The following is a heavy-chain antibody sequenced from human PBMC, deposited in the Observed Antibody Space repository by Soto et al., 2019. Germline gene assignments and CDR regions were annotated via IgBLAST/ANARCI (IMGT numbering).Heavy chain of an antibody. CDR1: GGTFSSYA. CDR3: ARVGRAVAGLAAFDI. J-gene: IGHJ3*02. V-gene: IGHV1-69*13. Sequence: SVKVSCKASGGTFSSYAISWVRQAPGQGLEWMGGIIPIFGTANYAQKFQGRVTITADESTSTAYMELSSLRSEDTAVYYCARVGRAVAGLAAFDIWGQGAMVTVSS. D-gene: IGHD6-19*01. CDR2: IIPIFGTA.